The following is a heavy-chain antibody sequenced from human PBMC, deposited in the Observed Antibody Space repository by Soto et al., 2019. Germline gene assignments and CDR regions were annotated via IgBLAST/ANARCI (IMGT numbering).Heavy chain of an antibody. Sequence: ASVKVSCKASGYTFTSYGISWVRQAPGQGLEWMGWISAYNGNTNYAQKLQGRVTMTTDTSTSTAYMELRSLRSDDTAVYYCARYALGDYHVYNHAISGEGTTDTVSS. CDR2: ISAYNGNT. V-gene: IGHV1-18*01. J-gene: IGHJ3*02. CDR3: ARYALGDYHVYNHAI. CDR1: GYTFTSYG. D-gene: IGHD4-17*01.